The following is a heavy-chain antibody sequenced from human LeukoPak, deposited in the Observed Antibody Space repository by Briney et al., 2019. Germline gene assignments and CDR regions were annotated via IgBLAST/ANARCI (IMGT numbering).Heavy chain of an antibody. V-gene: IGHV1-46*01. CDR1: GYTFTGYY. CDR3: ASSIDFGGSYYVPTL. CDR2: INPSGGST. Sequence: ASVKVSCKASGYTFTGYYMHWVRQAPGQGLEWMGIINPSGGSTSYAQKFQGRVTMTRDMSTSTVYMELSSLRSEDTAVYYCASSIDFGGSYYVPTLWGQGTLVTVSS. J-gene: IGHJ4*02. D-gene: IGHD1-26*01.